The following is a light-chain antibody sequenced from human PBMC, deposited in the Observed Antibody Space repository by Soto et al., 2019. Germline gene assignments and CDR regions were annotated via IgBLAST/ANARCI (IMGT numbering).Light chain of an antibody. CDR1: SSDVGGYNY. J-gene: IGLJ1*01. Sequence: QSALTQPASVSGSPGQSITISCTGTSSDVGGYNYVSWYQQHPGKAPKLMIYDVSNRPSVVSNRFSGSKSGNTASLTISGLHDEDEADYYCSSYTSSSTLFVFGTGTKLTVL. CDR3: SSYTSSSTLFV. CDR2: DVS. V-gene: IGLV2-14*01.